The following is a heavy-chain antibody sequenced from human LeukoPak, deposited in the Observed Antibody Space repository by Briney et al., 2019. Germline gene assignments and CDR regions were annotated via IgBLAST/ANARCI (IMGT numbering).Heavy chain of an antibody. V-gene: IGHV3-33*01. CDR3: ARAGSSGYYGTLDY. CDR2: IWYDGYNK. J-gene: IGHJ4*02. D-gene: IGHD3-22*01. Sequence: GGSLRLSCAASGFTFSSYGMHWVRQAPGKGLEWVAVIWYDGYNKYYADSVKGRFTISRDNSKNTLYLQMGSLRAEDMAVYYCARAGSSGYYGTLDYWGQGTLVTVSS. CDR1: GFTFSSYG.